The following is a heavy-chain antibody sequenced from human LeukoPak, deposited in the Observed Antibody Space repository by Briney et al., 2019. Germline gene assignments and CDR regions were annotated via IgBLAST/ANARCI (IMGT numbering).Heavy chain of an antibody. CDR1: GYSISSGYY. CDR3: ARSPSRGIPVVNWFDP. J-gene: IGHJ5*02. V-gene: IGHV4-38-2*01. CDR2: IYHSGST. Sequence: PSETLSLTCAVSGYSISSGYYWGWIRQPPGKGLEWIGSIYHSGSTYYNPSLKSRVTISVDTSKNQFSLKLSSVTAADTAVYYCARSPSRGIPVVNWFDPWGQGTLVTVSS. D-gene: IGHD2-15*01.